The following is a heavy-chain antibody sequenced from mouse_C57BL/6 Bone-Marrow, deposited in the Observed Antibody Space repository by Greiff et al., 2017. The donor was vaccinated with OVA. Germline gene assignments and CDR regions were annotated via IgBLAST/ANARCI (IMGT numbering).Heavy chain of an antibody. CDR2: IYPSDSET. Sequence: VQLQQPGAELVRPGSSVKLSCKASGYTFTSYWMAWVKQRPGQGLEWIGNIYPSDSETHYNQKFKDKATLTVDKSSSTAYMQLSSLTSEDSAVYYCASLAQRGYFDVWGTGTTVTVSS. V-gene: IGHV1-61*01. D-gene: IGHD3-1*01. J-gene: IGHJ1*03. CDR3: ASLAQRGYFDV. CDR1: GYTFTSYW.